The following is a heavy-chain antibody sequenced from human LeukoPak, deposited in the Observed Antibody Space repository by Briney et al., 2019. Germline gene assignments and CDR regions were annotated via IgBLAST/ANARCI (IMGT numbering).Heavy chain of an antibody. CDR2: ISGSGGST. CDR3: AKGPYIVVVPAAMTAVG. Sequence: GGSLRLSCAASGFTFSSYAMSWVRQAPGKGLEWVSAISGSGGSTYYADSVKGRFTISRDNSKNTLYLQMNSLRAEDTAVYYCAKGPYIVVVPAAMTAVGWGQGTLVTVSS. D-gene: IGHD2-2*01. V-gene: IGHV3-23*01. CDR1: GFTFSSYA. J-gene: IGHJ4*02.